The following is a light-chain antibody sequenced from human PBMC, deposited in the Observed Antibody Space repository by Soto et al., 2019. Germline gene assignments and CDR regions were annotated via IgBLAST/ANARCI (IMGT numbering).Light chain of an antibody. CDR3: QQYDNLPVT. Sequence: DIQMTQSPSSLSASVGDRVTITCHASHDIINSLNWFQQKPGEAPKLLIFDAFKLQTGVPSRFSGSGSGTDFTLTISSLQPEDIATYYCQQYDNLPVTFGGGTKVEIK. V-gene: IGKV1-33*01. CDR1: HDIINS. CDR2: DAF. J-gene: IGKJ4*01.